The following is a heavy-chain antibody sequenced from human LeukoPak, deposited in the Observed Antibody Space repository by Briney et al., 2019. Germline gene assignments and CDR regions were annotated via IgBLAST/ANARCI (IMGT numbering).Heavy chain of an antibody. J-gene: IGHJ4*02. V-gene: IGHV1-18*01. D-gene: IGHD2-2*01. Sequence: ASVKVSCKAPGYTFTSYGISWVRQAPGQGLEWMGWISAYNGNTNYAQKLQGRVTMTTDTSTSTAYMELRSLRSDDTAVYYCARAGYCSSTSCYNFDYWGQGTLVTVSS. CDR2: ISAYNGNT. CDR1: GYTFTSYG. CDR3: ARAGYCSSTSCYNFDY.